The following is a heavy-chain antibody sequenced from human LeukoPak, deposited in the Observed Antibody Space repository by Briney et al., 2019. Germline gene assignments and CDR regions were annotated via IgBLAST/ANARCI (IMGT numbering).Heavy chain of an antibody. Sequence: PGRSLRLSCAASGFTFSYYGLHWVRQGPGKGLEWVAVISYDGSNKYYADSVKGRFTISRDNSKNTLYLQMNSLRAEDTAVYYCARDGIAAAGTGYYYYGMDVWGQGTTVTVSS. CDR2: ISYDGSNK. J-gene: IGHJ6*02. CDR3: ARDGIAAAGTGYYYYGMDV. CDR1: GFTFSYYG. D-gene: IGHD6-13*01. V-gene: IGHV3-30*03.